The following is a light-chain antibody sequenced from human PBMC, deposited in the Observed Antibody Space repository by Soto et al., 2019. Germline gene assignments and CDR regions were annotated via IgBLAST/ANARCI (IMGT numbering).Light chain of an antibody. CDR2: DVS. CDR3: RSYTSSSNPV. Sequence: QSALTQPASVSGSPGQSITISCTGTSSDVGGYNYVSWYQQHPGKAPKLMIYDVSNRPSGVSNRFSGSKSGNTASLTISGLQAEDEADYYCRSYTSSSNPVFGTGTKVNVL. J-gene: IGLJ1*01. CDR1: SSDVGGYNY. V-gene: IGLV2-14*01.